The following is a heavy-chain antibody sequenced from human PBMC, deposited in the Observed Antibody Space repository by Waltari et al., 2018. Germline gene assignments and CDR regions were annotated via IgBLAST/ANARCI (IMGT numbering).Heavy chain of an antibody. CDR1: GFTFSSYA. CDR2: ISGSGGST. V-gene: IGHV3-23*01. CDR3: AKDGRYCSGGSCYGPDY. D-gene: IGHD2-15*01. J-gene: IGHJ4*02. Sequence: EVQLLESGGGLVQPGGSLRLSCAASGFTFSSYAMSWVRQAPGKGLDWVSAISGSGGSTYYADSVKGRFTISRDNSKNTLYLQMNSLRAEDTAVYYCAKDGRYCSGGSCYGPDYWGQGTLVTVSS.